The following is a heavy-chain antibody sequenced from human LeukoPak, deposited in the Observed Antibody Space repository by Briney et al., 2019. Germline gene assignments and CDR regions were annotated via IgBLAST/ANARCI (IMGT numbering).Heavy chain of an antibody. D-gene: IGHD6-13*01. CDR1: GFTFSSYA. CDR2: ISGSGGST. CDR3: AKDPRIAAAGMLDY. Sequence: GGSLRLSSAASGFTFSSYAMSWVRQAPGKGLEWVSAISGSGGSTYYADSVKGRFTISRDNSKNTMYLQMNSLRAEDTAVYYCAKDPRIAAAGMLDYWGQGTLVTVSS. V-gene: IGHV3-23*01. J-gene: IGHJ4*02.